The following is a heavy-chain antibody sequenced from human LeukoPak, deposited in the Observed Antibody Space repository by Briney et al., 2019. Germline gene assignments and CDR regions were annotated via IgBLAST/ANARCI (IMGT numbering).Heavy chain of an antibody. Sequence: PSETLSLTCAVSGGSISSGGYSWSWIRQPPGKGLEWIGYIYHSGSTYYNPPLKSRVTISVDRSKNQFSLKLSSVTAADTAVYYCARGTLLWFGESIDAFDIWGQGTMVTVSS. CDR3: ARGTLLWFGESIDAFDI. J-gene: IGHJ3*02. D-gene: IGHD3-10*01. V-gene: IGHV4-30-2*01. CDR1: GGSISSGGYS. CDR2: IYHSGST.